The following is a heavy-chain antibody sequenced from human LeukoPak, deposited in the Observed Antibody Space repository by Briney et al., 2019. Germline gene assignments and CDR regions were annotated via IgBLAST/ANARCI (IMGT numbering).Heavy chain of an antibody. Sequence: SGPTLVNSTRTLTLTCTVSGISLSTGGVGGGWIRQPPVKALEWLALTSWDDDKRYSPSLKSRLTITKDTSKNKVVLTMTNMDPVDTATYYCARHRVRGVPDEFDYGGQGTLVTVSS. CDR3: ARHRVRGVPDEFDY. D-gene: IGHD3-10*01. V-gene: IGHV2-5*02. CDR2: TSWDDDK. CDR1: GISLSTGGVG. J-gene: IGHJ4*02.